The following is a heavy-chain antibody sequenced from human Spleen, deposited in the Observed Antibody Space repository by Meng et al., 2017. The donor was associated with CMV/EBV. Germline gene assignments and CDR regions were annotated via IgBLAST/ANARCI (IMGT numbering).Heavy chain of an antibody. CDR2: IYPGDSDT. D-gene: IGHD6-6*01. V-gene: IGHV5-51*01. J-gene: IGHJ3*02. Sequence: KVSCKGSGYSFTSYWIGWVRQMPGKGLEWMGIIYPGDSDTRYSPSFQGQVTISADKSIRTAYLQWSSLKASDTAMYYCASFYSSSSTDAFDIWGQGTMVTVSS. CDR1: GYSFTSYW. CDR3: ASFYSSSSTDAFDI.